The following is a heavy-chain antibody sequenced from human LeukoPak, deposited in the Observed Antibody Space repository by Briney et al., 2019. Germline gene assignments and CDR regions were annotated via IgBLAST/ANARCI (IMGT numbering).Heavy chain of an antibody. CDR1: GYSCTSYW. Sequence: KCGESLEISCKGSGYSCTSYWIGWVRQKPGKGLEWMGIIYPGDSDTRFSPSFQGQVTISADKSISTAYLQWSSLKASDTAMYYCARLDTAEQNDYAFSFWFDPWGQGTLATVSS. D-gene: IGHD5-12*01. J-gene: IGHJ5*02. CDR2: IYPGDSDT. V-gene: IGHV5-51*01. CDR3: ARLDTAEQNDYAFSFWFDP.